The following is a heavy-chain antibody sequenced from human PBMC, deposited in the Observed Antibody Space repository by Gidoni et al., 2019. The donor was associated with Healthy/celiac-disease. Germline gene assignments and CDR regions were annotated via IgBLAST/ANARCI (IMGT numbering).Heavy chain of an antibody. CDR1: GGSISSSSYY. J-gene: IGHJ5*02. Sequence: QLQLQESGPGLVKPSETLSLTCTVSGGSISSSSYYWGWIRQPPGKGLEWIGSIYYSGSTYYNPSLKSRVTISVDTSKNQFSLKLSSVTAADTAVYYCARHLLLWFREVWFDPWGQGTLVTVSS. V-gene: IGHV4-39*01. D-gene: IGHD3-10*01. CDR2: IYYSGST. CDR3: ARHLLLWFREVWFDP.